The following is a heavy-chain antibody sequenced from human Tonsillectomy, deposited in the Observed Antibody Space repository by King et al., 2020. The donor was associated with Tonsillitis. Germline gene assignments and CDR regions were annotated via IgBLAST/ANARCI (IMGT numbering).Heavy chain of an antibody. D-gene: IGHD6-13*01. Sequence: QLVQSGGGLVKPGGSLRLSCAASGFTFSDYYMSWIRQAPGKGLEWVSYITSSGDTIYYADSVRGRFTISRDNANNSLYLQMNGLRAEDTAVYYCARDGASWYGGEYNWFDPWGQGTLVTVSS. J-gene: IGHJ5*02. CDR2: ITSSGDTI. V-gene: IGHV3-11*01. CDR3: ARDGASWYGGEYNWFDP. CDR1: GFTFSDYY.